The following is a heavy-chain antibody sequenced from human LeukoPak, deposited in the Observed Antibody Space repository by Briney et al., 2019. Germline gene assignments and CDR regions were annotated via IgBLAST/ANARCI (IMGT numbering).Heavy chain of an antibody. CDR3: ARPASGYSSGWHDIDY. D-gene: IGHD6-19*01. Sequence: GESLKISCQGSGYIFTSYWIGLVRPMPGKGLEWMGIIYPGDSDTLYSPSYQRQLNISADKSSSTAYLQWSSLKASDTAMYYCARPASGYSSGWHDIDYWGQGTLVTVSS. J-gene: IGHJ4*02. CDR1: GYIFTSYW. CDR2: IYPGDSDT. V-gene: IGHV5-51*01.